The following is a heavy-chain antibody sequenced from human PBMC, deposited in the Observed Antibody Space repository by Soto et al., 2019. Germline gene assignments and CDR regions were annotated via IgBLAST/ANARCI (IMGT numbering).Heavy chain of an antibody. D-gene: IGHD6-19*01. V-gene: IGHV1-8*01. Sequence: QVQLVQSGAEVKKPGASVKVSCKASGYSFTSYDINWVRQATGQGLEWMGWMNPDSGNPAYAQKFQGRVTMTRNTSISTAYMELSSLRSEDTAVYYCARERSSGWYVDYWGQGTLVTVSS. CDR3: ARERSSGWYVDY. CDR1: GYSFTSYD. CDR2: MNPDSGNP. J-gene: IGHJ4*02.